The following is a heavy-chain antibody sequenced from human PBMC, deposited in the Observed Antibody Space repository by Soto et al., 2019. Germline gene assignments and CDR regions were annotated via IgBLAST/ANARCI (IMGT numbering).Heavy chain of an antibody. V-gene: IGHV3-74*03. CDR2: LHSDGSTT. Sequence: LRLSCAASGFILSSYWMHWVRQAPGKGLVWVSRLHSDGSTTTYADSVEGRFTISRDNAKNTLYLQMNSLRAKDTAVYYCARELPTTIRGGYYYSYGMDVWGQGTTVTVSS. CDR1: GFILSSYW. CDR3: ARELPTTIRGGYYYSYGMDV. D-gene: IGHD2-2*02. J-gene: IGHJ6*02.